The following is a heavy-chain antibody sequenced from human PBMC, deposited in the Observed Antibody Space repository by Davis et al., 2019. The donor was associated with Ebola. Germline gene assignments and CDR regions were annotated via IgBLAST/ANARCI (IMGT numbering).Heavy chain of an antibody. D-gene: IGHD5-18*01. CDR3: ARVFGYSYGRAVDY. Sequence: ASVKVSCKASGYTFTGCYMHWVRQAPGQGLEWMGWINPNSGGTNYAQKFQGRVTMTRDTSISTAYMELSRLRSDDTAVYYCARVFGYSYGRAVDYWARERWSPSPQ. J-gene: IGHJ4*02. V-gene: IGHV1-2*02. CDR1: GYTFTGCY. CDR2: INPNSGGT.